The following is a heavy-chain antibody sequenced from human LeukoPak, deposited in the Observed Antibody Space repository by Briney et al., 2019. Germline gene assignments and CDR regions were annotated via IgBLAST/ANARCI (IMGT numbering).Heavy chain of an antibody. CDR2: IKQDGSEK. V-gene: IGHV3-7*04. CDR1: GFTFSTYW. J-gene: IGHJ3*02. CDR3: ARDPAGYDAFDI. Sequence: PGESLRLSCAASGFTFSTYWMSWVRQAPGKGLEWVANIKQDGSEKYYVDSVKGRFTISRDNAKKSLYLQMNSLRVEDTALYYCARDPAGYDAFDIWGRGTMVTVSS. D-gene: IGHD3-9*01.